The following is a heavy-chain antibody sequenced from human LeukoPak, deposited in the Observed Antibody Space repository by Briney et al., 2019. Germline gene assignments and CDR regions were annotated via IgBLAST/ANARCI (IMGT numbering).Heavy chain of an antibody. D-gene: IGHD6-19*01. CDR1: GFTVRSYY. Sequence: GGSLRLSCAASGFTVRSYYMAWVRQAPGKGLEWVSVIYSGGDTYYADSVKCRFTISRDNSKNMIYLEMSSLKAEDAAVYYCAKERNLEIAVAGTIFDYWGQGTLVTVSS. J-gene: IGHJ4*02. CDR3: AKERNLEIAVAGTIFDY. V-gene: IGHV3-66*01. CDR2: IYSGGDT.